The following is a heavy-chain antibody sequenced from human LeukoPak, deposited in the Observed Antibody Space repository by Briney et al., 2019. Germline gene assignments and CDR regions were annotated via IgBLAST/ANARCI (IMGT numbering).Heavy chain of an antibody. D-gene: IGHD3-22*01. CDR1: GFTFSSCG. Sequence: SGGSLRLSCAASGFTFSSCGMTWVRQAPGKGLEWVSSISGSDDGTYYADSVKGRFTISRDNSKNTLYLQMNSLRAEDTAVYYCAGGYYDSSGTSPWGYVDYYYYYGMDVWGQGTTVTVSS. CDR2: ISGSDDGT. V-gene: IGHV3-23*01. J-gene: IGHJ6*02. CDR3: AGGYYDSSGTSPWGYVDYYYYYGMDV.